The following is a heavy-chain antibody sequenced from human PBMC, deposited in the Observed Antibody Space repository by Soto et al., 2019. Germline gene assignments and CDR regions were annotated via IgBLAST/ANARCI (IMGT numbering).Heavy chain of an antibody. CDR1: GGTFSSYA. V-gene: IGHV1-69*01. Sequence: QVQLVQSGAEVKKPGSSVKVSCKASGGTFSSYAISWVRQAPGQGLEWMGGIIPIFGTANYAQKFQGRVTITADESTSTAYMELSSLRSEDTAVYYCARDIVVVVAAIYYYYGMDVWCQGTTVTVSS. CDR2: IIPIFGTA. J-gene: IGHJ6*02. D-gene: IGHD2-15*01. CDR3: ARDIVVVVAAIYYYYGMDV.